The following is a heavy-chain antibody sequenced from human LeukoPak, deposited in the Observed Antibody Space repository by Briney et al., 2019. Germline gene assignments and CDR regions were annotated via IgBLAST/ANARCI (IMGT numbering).Heavy chain of an antibody. D-gene: IGHD1-26*01. CDR3: ARDNSVGDVAWWFDP. Sequence: ASVKVSCKASGYTFTSYYMHWVRQAPGQGLEWMGIINPSGGSTSYAQKFQGRVTMTRDMSTTTDYMELSSLRSEDTAVYYCARDNSVGDVAWWFDPWGQGTLVTVSS. J-gene: IGHJ5*02. V-gene: IGHV1-46*01. CDR1: GYTFTSYY. CDR2: INPSGGST.